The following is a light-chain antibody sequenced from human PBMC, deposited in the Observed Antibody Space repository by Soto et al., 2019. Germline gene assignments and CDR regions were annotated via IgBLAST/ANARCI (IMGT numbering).Light chain of an antibody. CDR3: ISYTGSSTSYV. J-gene: IGLJ1*01. CDR2: DVS. CDR1: NSDIGNYNY. V-gene: IGLV2-11*01. Sequence: QSALTQPRSVSGSPGQSVTISCTGTNSDIGNYNYVSWYQQHPGKAPKVMIYDVSKRPSGVPDRFSGSKSGNTASLTISGLQAEDEADYYCISYTGSSTSYVFGSGTKVTVL.